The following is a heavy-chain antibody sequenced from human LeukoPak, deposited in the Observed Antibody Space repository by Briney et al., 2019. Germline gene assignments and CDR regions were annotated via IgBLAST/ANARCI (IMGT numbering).Heavy chain of an antibody. Sequence: PGRSLRLSCAASGFTVSSYGMHWVRQAPGKGLEWVAVIWYDGSNKYYADSVKGRFTISRDNSKNTLYLQMNSLRAEDTAVYYCAVGRWELPQLETPHEGYWGQGTLVNVSS. J-gene: IGHJ4*02. CDR3: AVGRWELPQLETPHEGY. CDR2: IWYDGSNK. V-gene: IGHV3-30*19. D-gene: IGHD1-26*01. CDR1: GFTVSSYG.